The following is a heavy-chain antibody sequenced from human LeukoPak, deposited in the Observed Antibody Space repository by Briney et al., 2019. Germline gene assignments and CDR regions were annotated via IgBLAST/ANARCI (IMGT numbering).Heavy chain of an antibody. J-gene: IGHJ4*02. CDR2: ISGSGGST. Sequence: GGSLRLSCAASGFTFSSYAMSWVRQAPGKGLEWVSAISGSGGSTYYADSVKGRFTISRDNSKNTLHLQMNSLRAEDTAVYYCAKVVVGATKPFFDYWGQGTLVTVSS. V-gene: IGHV3-23*01. CDR1: GFTFSSYA. D-gene: IGHD1-26*01. CDR3: AKVVVGATKPFFDY.